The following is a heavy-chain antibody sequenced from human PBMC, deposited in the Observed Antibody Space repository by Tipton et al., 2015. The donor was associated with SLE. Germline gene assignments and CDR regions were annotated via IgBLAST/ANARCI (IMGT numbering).Heavy chain of an antibody. CDR1: GFTFSSSG. Sequence: SLRLSCAVSGFTFSSSGMHWVRQAPGKGLEWVAFIRFDGSNQYYTDSVKGRFTISRDNAKNSLYLQMNSLRAEDTAVFYCARGIAAAGTGNYWGQGTLVTVSS. J-gene: IGHJ4*02. CDR3: ARGIAAAGTGNY. V-gene: IGHV3-30*02. D-gene: IGHD6-13*01. CDR2: IRFDGSNQ.